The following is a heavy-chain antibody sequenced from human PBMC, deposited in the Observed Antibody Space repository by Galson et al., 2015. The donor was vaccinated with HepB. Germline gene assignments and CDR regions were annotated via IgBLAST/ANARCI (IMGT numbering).Heavy chain of an antibody. Sequence: SLRLSCAASGFSFSDDYMDWVRQTPGRGLQWVGRCRNKANSYTTDYAASVRGRSTISRDDSKNLLYLHINSLTIDDTAVYYCVRVRGGGMSDYWGQGTLVTVSS. CDR1: GFSFSDDY. CDR3: VRVRGGGMSDY. CDR2: CRNKANSYTT. V-gene: IGHV3-72*01. J-gene: IGHJ4*02. D-gene: IGHD4-23*01.